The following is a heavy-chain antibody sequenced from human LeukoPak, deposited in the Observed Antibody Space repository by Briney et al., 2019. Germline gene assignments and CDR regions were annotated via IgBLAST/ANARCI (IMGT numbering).Heavy chain of an antibody. CDR2: MNPNRGNT. CDR1: GYTFTSYD. Sequence: ASVKVSCKASGYTFTSYDINWVRQATGQGLEWMGWMNPNRGNTGYAQKFQGRVTMTRNTSISTGYMELISLRSEDTAVYYCARVEYSSGWTYYFDYWGQGNLVTVSS. D-gene: IGHD6-19*01. J-gene: IGHJ4*02. V-gene: IGHV1-8*01. CDR3: ARVEYSSGWTYYFDY.